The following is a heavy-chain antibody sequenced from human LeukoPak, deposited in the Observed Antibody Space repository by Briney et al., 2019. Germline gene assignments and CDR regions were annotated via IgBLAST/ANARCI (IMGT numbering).Heavy chain of an antibody. CDR1: GGTFSSYA. Sequence: SVKVSCKASGGTFSSYAISWVRQAPGQGLEWMGGIIPIFGTANYAQKFQGRVTITTDESTSTAYMELSSLRSEGTAVYYCARGDFLVGATTGYYFDYWGQGTLVTVSS. D-gene: IGHD1-26*01. CDR2: IIPIFGTA. V-gene: IGHV1-69*05. J-gene: IGHJ4*02. CDR3: ARGDFLVGATTGYYFDY.